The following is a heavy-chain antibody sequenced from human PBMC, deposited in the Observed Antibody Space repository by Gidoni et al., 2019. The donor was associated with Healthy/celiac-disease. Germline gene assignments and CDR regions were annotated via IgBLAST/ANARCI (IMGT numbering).Heavy chain of an antibody. Sequence: QVQLVQSGAEVKKPGASVKVSCQASGYTFTGYYMHWVRPAPGQGLEWMGWINPNGGGTNYAQKFQGRFTMTRDTSISTAYMELSRLRSDDTAVYYCARDFYDSSGYYQTWGQGTLVTVSS. CDR1: GYTFTGYY. CDR2: INPNGGGT. CDR3: ARDFYDSSGYYQT. V-gene: IGHV1-2*02. J-gene: IGHJ5*02. D-gene: IGHD3-22*01.